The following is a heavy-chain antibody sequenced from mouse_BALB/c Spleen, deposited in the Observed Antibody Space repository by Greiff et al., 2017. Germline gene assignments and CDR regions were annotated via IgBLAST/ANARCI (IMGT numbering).Heavy chain of an antibody. CDR2: IWAGGST. CDR3: ARADSSGYRCAY. CDR1: GFSLTSYG. D-gene: IGHD3-2*01. V-gene: IGHV2-9*02. J-gene: IGHJ3*01. Sequence: VKLQESGPGLVAPSQSLSITCTVSGFSLTSYGVHWVRQPPGKGLEWLGVIWAGGSTNYNSALMSRLSISKDNSKSQVFLKMNSLQTDDTAMYYCARADSSGYRCAYWGQGTLVTVSA.